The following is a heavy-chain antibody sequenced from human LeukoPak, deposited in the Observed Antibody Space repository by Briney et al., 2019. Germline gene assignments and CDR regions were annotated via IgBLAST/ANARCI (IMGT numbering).Heavy chain of an antibody. Sequence: GASVKVSCKASGYTFTSYGISWVRQAPGQGLEWMGWISAYNGNTNCAQKLQGRVTMTTDTSTSTAYMELRSLRSDDTAVYYCARDSSSWYVGLYNWFDPWGQGTLVTVSS. CDR1: GYTFTSYG. J-gene: IGHJ5*02. CDR3: ARDSSSWYVGLYNWFDP. CDR2: ISAYNGNT. V-gene: IGHV1-18*04. D-gene: IGHD6-13*01.